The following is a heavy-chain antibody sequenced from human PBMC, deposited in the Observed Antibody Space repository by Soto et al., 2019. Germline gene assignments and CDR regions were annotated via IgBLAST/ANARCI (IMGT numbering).Heavy chain of an antibody. CDR1: GGTFSSYA. Sequence: QVQLVQSGAEVKKPGSSVKVSCKASGGTFSSYAISWVRQAPGQGLEWMGGIIPIFGTANYAQKFQGRVTITADESTSTAYMELSSLRSEDTAVYYRARVSVDIVVVPAAIYYGMDVWGQGTTVTVSS. D-gene: IGHD2-2*02. J-gene: IGHJ6*02. CDR2: IIPIFGTA. V-gene: IGHV1-69*01. CDR3: ARVSVDIVVVPAAIYYGMDV.